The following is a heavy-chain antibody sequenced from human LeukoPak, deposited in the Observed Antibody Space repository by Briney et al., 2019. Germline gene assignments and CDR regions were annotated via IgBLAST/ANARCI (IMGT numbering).Heavy chain of an antibody. Sequence: SQTLSLTCTVSGGSISSGGYYWSWIRQHPGKGLEWIGYIYYSGSTYYNPSLKSRVTISVDTSKNQFSLKLSSVTAADTAVYYCASLAVLRFGELSHFDYWGQGTLVTVSS. J-gene: IGHJ4*02. CDR2: IYYSGST. V-gene: IGHV4-31*03. D-gene: IGHD3-10*01. CDR3: ASLAVLRFGELSHFDY. CDR1: GGSISSGGYY.